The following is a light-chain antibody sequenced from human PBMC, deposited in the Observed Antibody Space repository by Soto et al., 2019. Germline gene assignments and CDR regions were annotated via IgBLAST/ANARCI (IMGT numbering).Light chain of an antibody. V-gene: IGKV3-11*01. CDR2: ATS. Sequence: EVVLTQSPATLSLSPGEAATLSCSASQSIGNYLACYQQKPGQAPRLLIYATSNRATVIPARVSGSGSGTDFTLTVSSFEPEDVALYYCHQRSSWPFTFGPGTKVDIK. CDR3: HQRSSWPFT. CDR1: QSIGNY. J-gene: IGKJ3*01.